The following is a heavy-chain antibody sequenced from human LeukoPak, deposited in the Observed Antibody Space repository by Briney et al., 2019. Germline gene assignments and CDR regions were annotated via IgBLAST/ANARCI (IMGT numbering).Heavy chain of an antibody. CDR3: ARGVYCSSTSCYPEYFQH. V-gene: IGHV1-8*03. CDR2: MNPNSGNT. Sequence: ASVKVSCKASGYTFTSYGISWVRQAPGQGLEWMGWMNPNSGNTGYAQKFQGRVTITRNTSISTAYMELSSLRSEDTAVYYCARGVYCSSTSCYPEYFQHWGQGTLVTVSS. CDR1: GYTFTSYG. D-gene: IGHD2-2*01. J-gene: IGHJ1*01.